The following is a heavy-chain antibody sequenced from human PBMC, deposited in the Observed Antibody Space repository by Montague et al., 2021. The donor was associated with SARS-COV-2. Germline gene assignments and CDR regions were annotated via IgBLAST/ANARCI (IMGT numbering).Heavy chain of an antibody. D-gene: IGHD3-22*01. J-gene: IGHJ4*02. V-gene: IGHV4-34*01. CDR2: INHRGTS. Sequence: SETLSLTCAVSGGSFSDYFWTWIRQHPGKGLEWIGEINHRGTSNYNPSLKSRVSISVDTSKNQFSLYLGSVTAADTAVYYCARGRQHFNMIVVVMTGGEYYFDYWGQGTLVTVSS. CDR3: ARGRQHFNMIVVVMTGGEYYFDY. CDR1: GGSFSDYF.